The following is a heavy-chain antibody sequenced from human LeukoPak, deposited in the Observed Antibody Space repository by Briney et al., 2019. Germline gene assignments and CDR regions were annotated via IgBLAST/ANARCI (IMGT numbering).Heavy chain of an antibody. D-gene: IGHD2-2*01. CDR3: AKAGYQLLSLHYYYYMDV. J-gene: IGHJ6*03. V-gene: IGHV3-23*01. CDR1: GFTVSSNY. Sequence: PGGSLRLSCAASGFTVSSNYMSWVRQAPGKGLEWVSAISGSGGSTYYADSVKGRFTISRDNSKNTLYLQMNSLRAEDTAVYYCAKAGYQLLSLHYYYYMDVWGKGTTVTISS. CDR2: ISGSGGST.